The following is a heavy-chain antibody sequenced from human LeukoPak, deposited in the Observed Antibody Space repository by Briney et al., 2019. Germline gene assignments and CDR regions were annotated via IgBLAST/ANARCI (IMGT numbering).Heavy chain of an antibody. V-gene: IGHV4-34*01. CDR1: GGSFSGYY. CDR3: ARAINWNGGFDY. CDR2: INHSGST. D-gene: IGHD1-20*01. Sequence: SETLSLTCAVYGGSFSGYYWSWIRQPPGKGLEWIGEINHSGSTNYNPSLKSRVTISVDTSKNQFSLKLSSVTAADTAVYYCARAINWNGGFDYWGQGTLVTVPS. J-gene: IGHJ4*02.